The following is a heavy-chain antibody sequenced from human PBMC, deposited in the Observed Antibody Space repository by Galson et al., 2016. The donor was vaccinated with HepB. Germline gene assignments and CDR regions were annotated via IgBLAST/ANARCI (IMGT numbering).Heavy chain of an antibody. CDR1: GFTVSSNY. CDR3: AKDSPYSSGWSTS. Sequence: SLRLSCAASGFTVSSNYMSWVRQAPGKGLEWVSRINIGGDSTYYADSVKGRFTISSDNSKNTVYLQMNSLRAEDTALYYCAKDSPYSSGWSTSWGQGTLVTVSS. J-gene: IGHJ5*02. V-gene: IGHV3-53*01. CDR2: INIGGDST. D-gene: IGHD6-19*01.